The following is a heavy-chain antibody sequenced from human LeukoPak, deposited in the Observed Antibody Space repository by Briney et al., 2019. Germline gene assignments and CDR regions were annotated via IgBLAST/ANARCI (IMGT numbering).Heavy chain of an antibody. D-gene: IGHD3-10*01. J-gene: IGHJ5*02. CDR2: ISAYNGNT. V-gene: IGHV1-18*01. CDR3: ARDSLVYYYGSGSYEP. Sequence: GASVKVSCKASGYTFTSDGISWVRQAPGQGLEWMGWISAYNGNTNYAQKLQGRVTMTTDTSTSTAYMELRSLRSDDTAVYYCARDSLVYYYGSGSYEPWGQGTLVTVSS. CDR1: GYTFTSDG.